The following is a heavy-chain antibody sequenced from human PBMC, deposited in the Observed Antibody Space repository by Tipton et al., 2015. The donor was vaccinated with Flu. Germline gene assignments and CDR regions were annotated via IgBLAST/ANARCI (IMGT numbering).Heavy chain of an antibody. Sequence: TLSLTCAVSGGSFSGYYWSWIRQPPAKGLEWIGEINHSGSTNYNPSPKSRVTISVDTSKNQFSLKLSSVTAADTAVYYCARGPWEYYDRSGYYYSDAFDIWGQGTMVTVSS. CDR1: GGSFSGYY. CDR3: ARGPWEYYDRSGYYYSDAFDI. J-gene: IGHJ3*02. V-gene: IGHV4-34*01. CDR2: INHSGST. D-gene: IGHD3-22*01.